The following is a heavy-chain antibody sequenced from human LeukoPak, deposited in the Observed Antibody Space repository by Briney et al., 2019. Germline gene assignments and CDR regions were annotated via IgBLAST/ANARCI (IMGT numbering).Heavy chain of an antibody. CDR2: FDPEDGET. CDR3: ARSAYDSSGYYSRWFDY. J-gene: IGHJ4*02. V-gene: IGHV1-24*01. Sequence: ASVKVSCKVSGYTLSELSMHWVRQAPGKGLEWMGGFDPEDGETIYAQKFQGRVTMTTDTSTSTAYVELRSLRSDDTAVYYCARSAYDSSGYYSRWFDYWGQGTLVTVSS. CDR1: GYTLSELS. D-gene: IGHD3-22*01.